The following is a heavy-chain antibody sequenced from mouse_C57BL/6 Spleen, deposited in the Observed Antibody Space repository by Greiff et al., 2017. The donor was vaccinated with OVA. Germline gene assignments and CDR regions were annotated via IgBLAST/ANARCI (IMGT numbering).Heavy chain of an antibody. CDR3: AREAGTRYAMDY. Sequence: VQLQQSGPELVKPGASVKIPCKASGYTFTDYNMDWVKQSHGKSLEWIGDINPNNGGTIYNQKFKGKATLTVDKSSSTAYMELRSLTSEDTAVYYGAREAGTRYAMDYWGQGTSVTVSS. CDR2: INPNNGGT. CDR1: GYTFTDYN. D-gene: IGHD4-1*01. V-gene: IGHV1-18*01. J-gene: IGHJ4*01.